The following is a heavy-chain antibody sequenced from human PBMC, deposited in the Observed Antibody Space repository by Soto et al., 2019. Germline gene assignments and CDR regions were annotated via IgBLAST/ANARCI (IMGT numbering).Heavy chain of an antibody. CDR3: ARATGVTSDAFDI. CDR2: IYHSGST. CDR1: GGSISSGGYS. D-gene: IGHD4-4*01. J-gene: IGHJ3*02. Sequence: QPQLQESGSGLVKPSQTLSLTCAVSGGSISSGGYSWSWIRQPPGKGLEWIGYIYHSGSTYYNPSLKSRVTISVDRSKNQFSLKLSSVTAADTAVYYCARATGVTSDAFDIWGQGTMVTVSS. V-gene: IGHV4-30-2*01.